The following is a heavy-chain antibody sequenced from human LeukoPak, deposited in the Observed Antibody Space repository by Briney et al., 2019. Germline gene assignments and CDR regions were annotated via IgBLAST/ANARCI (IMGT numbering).Heavy chain of an antibody. V-gene: IGHV4-39*01. D-gene: IGHD3-22*01. CDR3: ARDTSGYYSFDY. CDR2: IYYGGIT. Sequence: GSLRLSCASSGFTVSSNYMAWVRQPPGKGLEWIGSIYYGGITYYNPSLKSRVTISVDTSKNQFSLKLSSVTAADTAMYYCARDTSGYYSFDYWGQGTLVTVSS. J-gene: IGHJ4*02. CDR1: GFTVSSNY.